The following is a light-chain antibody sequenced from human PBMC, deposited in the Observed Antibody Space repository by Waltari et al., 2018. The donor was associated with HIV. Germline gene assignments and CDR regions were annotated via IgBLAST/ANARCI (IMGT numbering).Light chain of an antibody. CDR2: HDY. V-gene: IGLV3-1*01. J-gene: IGLJ3*02. CDR3: QAWDSGSNWV. Sequence: SYELTQPPSVSVSPGQTANIACSGYKLGDKFVCWYQHKSGQSPVLVIYHDYDRPSGIPERFSGSNSGDTATLTISGTQPMDEADYYCQAWDSGSNWVFGGGTRLTVL. CDR1: KLGDKF.